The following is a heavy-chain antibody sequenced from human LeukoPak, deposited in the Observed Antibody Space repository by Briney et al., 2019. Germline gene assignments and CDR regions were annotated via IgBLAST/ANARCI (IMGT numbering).Heavy chain of an antibody. CDR1: GFTFNSYW. J-gene: IGHJ4*02. V-gene: IGHV3-7*01. D-gene: IGHD2-2*01. Sequence: GGSLRLSCAASGFTFNSYWMSWVRQAPGKGLEWVANINQDGSENYYLDSVKGRFTISRVNAKNSLYLQMNSLRAEDTAVYYCARGPLGYCSVTSCSFDSWGQGTLVTVSS. CDR2: INQDGSEN. CDR3: ARGPLGYCSVTSCSFDS.